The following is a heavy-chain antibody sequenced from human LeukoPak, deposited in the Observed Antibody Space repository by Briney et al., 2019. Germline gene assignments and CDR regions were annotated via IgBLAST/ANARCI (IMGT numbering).Heavy chain of an antibody. D-gene: IGHD3-3*01. CDR3: ARDERYDFWSGYYRD. J-gene: IGHJ4*02. CDR2: ISSSSSTI. Sequence: GGSLRLSCAASGFTFSSYSMNWVRQAPGKGLEWVSYISSSSSTIHYADSVKGRFTISRDNAKNSLYLQMNSLRAEDTAVYYCARDERYDFWSGYYRDCGQGTLVTVSS. CDR1: GFTFSSYS. V-gene: IGHV3-48*01.